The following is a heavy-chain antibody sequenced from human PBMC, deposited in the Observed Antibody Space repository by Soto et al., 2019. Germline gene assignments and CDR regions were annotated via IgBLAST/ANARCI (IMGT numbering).Heavy chain of an antibody. Sequence: GGSLRLSCAASGFTVSSYAMHWVRQAPGKGLEWVAVISYDGSNKYYADSVKGRFTISRDNSKNTLYLQMNSLRAEDTAVYYCARNLRHGTSGIFDYWGQGTLVTVSS. V-gene: IGHV3-30-3*01. CDR3: ARNLRHGTSGIFDY. CDR2: ISYDGSNK. CDR1: GFTVSSYA. J-gene: IGHJ4*02. D-gene: IGHD1-20*01.